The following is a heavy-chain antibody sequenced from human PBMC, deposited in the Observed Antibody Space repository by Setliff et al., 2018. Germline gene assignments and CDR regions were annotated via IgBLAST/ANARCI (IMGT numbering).Heavy chain of an antibody. J-gene: IGHJ6*02. CDR2: INTIFGTA. CDR3: ARGATMVRGVIIYYYYYGMDV. D-gene: IGHD3-10*01. CDR1: GGTFSRYV. Sequence: SVKVSCKASGGTFSRYVMNWVRQAPGQGLEWMGGINTIFGTANYAQKFQGRVTITADESTSTAYMELSSLRSEDTAVYYCARGATMVRGVIIYYYYYGMDVWGQGTTVTVSS. V-gene: IGHV1-69*13.